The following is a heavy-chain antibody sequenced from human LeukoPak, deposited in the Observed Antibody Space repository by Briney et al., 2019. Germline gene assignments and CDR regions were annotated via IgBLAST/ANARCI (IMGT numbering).Heavy chain of an antibody. J-gene: IGHJ4*02. CDR3: ARGSYYDY. CDR2: TIPIFGTA. Sequence: ASVKVSCKASGGTFSSYAISWVRQAPGQGLEWMGGTIPIFGTANYAQKFQGRVTMTTDTSTNTAYMELRSLTSDDTAVYYCARGSYYDYWGQGTLVTVSS. D-gene: IGHD1-26*01. V-gene: IGHV1-69*05. CDR1: GGTFSSYA.